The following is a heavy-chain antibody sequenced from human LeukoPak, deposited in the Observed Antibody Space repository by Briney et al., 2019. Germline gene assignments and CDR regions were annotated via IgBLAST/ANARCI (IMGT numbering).Heavy chain of an antibody. CDR3: AKAPYSSSWNLYFDD. CDR2: ISGGGYST. D-gene: IGHD6-13*01. V-gene: IGHV3-23*01. Sequence: TGGSLRLSCAASGFTFSSYAMSWVRQAPGKGLQWISTISGGGYSTYYAESVKGRFTISKDNSKNTVFLHMNSLSAEDTAVYYCAKAPYSSSWNLYFDDWGQGTLVTVSS. J-gene: IGHJ4*02. CDR1: GFTFSSYA.